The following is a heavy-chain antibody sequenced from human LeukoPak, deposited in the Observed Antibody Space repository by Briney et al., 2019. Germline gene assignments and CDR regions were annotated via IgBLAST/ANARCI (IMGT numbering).Heavy chain of an antibody. CDR1: GGSISSYY. CDR2: IYYSGST. CDR3: ARAPPPYYYDSSGYFDY. V-gene: IGHV4-59*12. Sequence: SETLSLTCTVSGGSISSYYWSWIRQPPGKGLEWIGYIYYSGSTNYNPSLKSRVTISVDTSKNQFSLKLSSVTAADTAVYYCARAPPPYYYDSSGYFDYWGQGTLVTVSS. J-gene: IGHJ4*02. D-gene: IGHD3-22*01.